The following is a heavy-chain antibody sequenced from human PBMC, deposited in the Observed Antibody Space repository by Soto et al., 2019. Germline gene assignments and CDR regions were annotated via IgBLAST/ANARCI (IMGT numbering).Heavy chain of an antibody. V-gene: IGHV1-8*01. Sequence: GASVKVSCKASGYTFTSYDINWVRQATGQGLEWMGWMNPNSGNTGYAQKFQGRVTMTRNTSISTAYMELSSLRSEDTAVYYCARVSWGYYYYYGMDVWGQGTTVPVSS. J-gene: IGHJ6*02. CDR3: ARVSWGYYYYYGMDV. CDR1: GYTFTSYD. CDR2: MNPNSGNT. D-gene: IGHD3-16*01.